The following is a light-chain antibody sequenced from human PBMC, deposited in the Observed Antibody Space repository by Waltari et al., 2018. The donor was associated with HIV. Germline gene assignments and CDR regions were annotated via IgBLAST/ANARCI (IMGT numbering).Light chain of an antibody. J-gene: IGKJ1*01. CDR1: QGISSY. CDR2: AAS. V-gene: IGKV1-9*01. Sequence: DIQLTQSPSFVSASVVDRVTITCRASQGISSYLAWYQQKPGKAPKLQIYAASTLQSGVPSRFSGSGSGTEFTLTISSLQPEDFATYYCQQLNSYPRTFGQGTKVEIK. CDR3: QQLNSYPRT.